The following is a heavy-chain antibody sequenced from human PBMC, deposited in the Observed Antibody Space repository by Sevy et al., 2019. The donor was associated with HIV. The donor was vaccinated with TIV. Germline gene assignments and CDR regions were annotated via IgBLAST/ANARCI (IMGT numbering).Heavy chain of an antibody. CDR1: GYSISSGYY. Sequence: SETLSLTCTVSGYSISSGYYWGWIRQPPGKGLEWIGSIYHSGSTYYNPSLKSRVTISVDTSKNQFSLKLGSVTAADTAVYYCARGGAVAGRTYYYYGMDVWGQGTTVTVSS. J-gene: IGHJ6*02. CDR3: ARGGAVAGRTYYYYGMDV. CDR2: IYHSGST. V-gene: IGHV4-38-2*02. D-gene: IGHD6-19*01.